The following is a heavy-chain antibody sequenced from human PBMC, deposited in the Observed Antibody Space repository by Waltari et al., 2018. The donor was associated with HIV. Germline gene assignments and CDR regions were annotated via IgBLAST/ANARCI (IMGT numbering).Heavy chain of an antibody. J-gene: IGHJ5*02. CDR3: AGGGVLLWFGDLNWFDP. CDR1: GFTFSSYW. V-gene: IGHV3-7*01. CDR2: RKQDGSEK. D-gene: IGHD3-10*01. Sequence: EVQLVESGGGLVQPGGSLRLSCAASGFTFSSYWMSWVRQAPGKGLEWVANRKQDGSEKYYGDSGKGRFTISRDNAKNSLYLQMNSLRAEETAVYYCAGGGVLLWFGDLNWFDPWGQGTLVTVSS.